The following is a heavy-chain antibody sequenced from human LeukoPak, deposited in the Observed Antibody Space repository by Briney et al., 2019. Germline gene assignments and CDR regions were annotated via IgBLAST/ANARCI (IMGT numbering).Heavy chain of an antibody. V-gene: IGHV1-3*01. Sequence: GASVKVSCKASGYTFTSYAVHWVRQAPGQRLEWMGWINAGNGNTKYSQKFQGRVTITRDTSASTAYMELSSLRSEDTAVYYCARESLGGGYFDYWGQGTLVTVSS. D-gene: IGHD3-16*01. CDR2: INAGNGNT. CDR3: ARESLGGGYFDY. J-gene: IGHJ4*02. CDR1: GYTFTSYA.